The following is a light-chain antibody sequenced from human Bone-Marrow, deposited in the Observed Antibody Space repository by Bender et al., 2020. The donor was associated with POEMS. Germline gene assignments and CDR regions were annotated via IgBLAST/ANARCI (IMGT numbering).Light chain of an antibody. Sequence: QSALTQPASVSGSPGQSITISCTGTSNDVGSYNLVSWYQQHPGKAPKLIIDDVSNRPSGVSNRFSGSKSGNTASLTISGLQAEDEAEYYCSSYTSSSMGVFGSGTKVTVL. CDR2: DVS. CDR3: SSYTSSSMGV. V-gene: IGLV2-14*02. J-gene: IGLJ1*01. CDR1: SNDVGSYNL.